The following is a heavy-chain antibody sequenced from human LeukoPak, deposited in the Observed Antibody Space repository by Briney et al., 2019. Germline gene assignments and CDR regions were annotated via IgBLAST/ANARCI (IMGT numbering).Heavy chain of an antibody. Sequence: PGRSLRLSCAASGFTFSSYGMHWVRQAPGKGLEWVAVISYDGSNKYYADSVKGRFTISRDNSKNTLYLQMNSLRAEDTAVYYCARDRRGYSSSWSHWGQGTLVTVSS. CDR3: ARDRRGYSSSWSH. V-gene: IGHV3-30*03. CDR2: ISYDGSNK. D-gene: IGHD6-13*01. J-gene: IGHJ4*02. CDR1: GFTFSSYG.